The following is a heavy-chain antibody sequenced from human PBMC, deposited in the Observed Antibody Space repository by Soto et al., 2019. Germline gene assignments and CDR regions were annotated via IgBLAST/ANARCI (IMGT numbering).Heavy chain of an antibody. Sequence: PGGSRRLPCTASGFTFSGYWMTWVRQAPGKGREWVAIIKKDAREKYCVDSVKGRFTISRDNAENSLYLQMTGLRVEDTAVFYCGRGPLVSTVNLWGQGTLVTVSS. CDR3: GRGPLVSTVNL. J-gene: IGHJ4*02. V-gene: IGHV3-7*01. CDR2: IKKDAREK. CDR1: GFTFSGYW. D-gene: IGHD2-2*01.